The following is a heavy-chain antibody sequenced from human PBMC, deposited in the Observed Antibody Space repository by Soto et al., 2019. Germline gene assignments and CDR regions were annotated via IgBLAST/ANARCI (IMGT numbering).Heavy chain of an antibody. D-gene: IGHD2-8*01. Sequence: GESLKISCKGSGYSFTSYWICWVRQMPGKGLEWMGSIYPGDSDTSYSPSFQGQVTISADKSISTAYLQWSSLKASATAMYYCARPRSTYCTNALCSTYYYYYYGMDVWGQGTTVTVSS. V-gene: IGHV5-51*01. CDR2: IYPGDSDT. CDR3: ARPRSTYCTNALCSTYYYYYYGMDV. J-gene: IGHJ6*02. CDR1: GYSFTSYW.